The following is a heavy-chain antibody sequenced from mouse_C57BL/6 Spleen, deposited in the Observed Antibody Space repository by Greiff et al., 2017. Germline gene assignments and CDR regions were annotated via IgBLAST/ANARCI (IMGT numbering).Heavy chain of an antibody. CDR2: INPNNGGT. CDR3: ARSWGNYRAWFAY. CDR1: GYTFTDYY. Sequence: EVQLQQSGPELVKPGASVKISCKASGYTFTDYYMNWVKQSHGKSLEWIGDINPNNGGTSYNQKFKGKATLTVDKSSSTAYMELRSLTSEDSAVYYCARSWGNYRAWFAYWGQGTLVTVSA. D-gene: IGHD2-1*01. V-gene: IGHV1-26*01. J-gene: IGHJ3*01.